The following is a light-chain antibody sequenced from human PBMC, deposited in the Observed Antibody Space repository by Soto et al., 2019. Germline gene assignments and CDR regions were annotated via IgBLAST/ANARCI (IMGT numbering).Light chain of an antibody. CDR3: SSYARNRDVL. V-gene: IGLV2-8*01. CDR1: ISDVGGYRY. J-gene: IGLJ2*01. CDR2: EFI. Sequence: QPVLTHPPSASGAPVQSAAISCTATISDVGGYRYGSRYQLHPRKAPKLMIYEFIKRPSGVHDRFSGSNSGNTASLTVSWLQAGAEAVYYCSSYARNRDVLFGGGTKLTVL.